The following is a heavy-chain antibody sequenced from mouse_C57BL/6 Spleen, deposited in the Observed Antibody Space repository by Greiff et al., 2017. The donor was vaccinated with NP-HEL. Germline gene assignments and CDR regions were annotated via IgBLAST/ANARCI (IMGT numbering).Heavy chain of an antibody. V-gene: IGHV1-82*01. D-gene: IGHD1-1*01. CDR2: IYPGDGDP. Sequence: QVQLQQSGPELVKPGASVKISCKASGYAFSSSWMNWVKQRPGKGLEWIGRIYPGDGDPNYNGKFKGKATLTADKSSSTAYMQLSSLTSEDSAVYFCARGLLWYFDVWGTGTTVTVSS. CDR1: GYAFSSSW. CDR3: ARGLLWYFDV. J-gene: IGHJ1*03.